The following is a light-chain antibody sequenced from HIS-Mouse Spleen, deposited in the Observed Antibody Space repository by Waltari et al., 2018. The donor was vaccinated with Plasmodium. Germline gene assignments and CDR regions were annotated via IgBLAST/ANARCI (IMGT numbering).Light chain of an antibody. CDR3: QQYYSDLLT. CDR1: QGISNY. V-gene: IGKV1-8*01. CDR2: AAS. Sequence: AIRTTQSPSSFPASPGVRVTITCRASQGISNYLAWYQQKPGKAPKLLIYAASTLQSGVPSRFSGSGSGTDFTLTISCLQSEDFATYYCQQYYSDLLTFGGGTKVEIK. J-gene: IGKJ4*01.